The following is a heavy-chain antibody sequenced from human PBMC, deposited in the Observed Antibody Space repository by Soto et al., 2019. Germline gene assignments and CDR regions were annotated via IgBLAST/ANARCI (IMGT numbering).Heavy chain of an antibody. Sequence: GGSLRLSCAASGFTFSSYAMSWVRQAQGKGLEWVSAISGSGGSTYYADSEKGRFTISRDNSKNTLHLQMNSLRAEDTAFYYCAKGRGGRTPFAAFDIWGQGTMVTVSS. CDR3: AKGRGGRTPFAAFDI. CDR2: ISGSGGST. J-gene: IGHJ3*02. D-gene: IGHD3-10*01. CDR1: GFTFSSYA. V-gene: IGHV3-23*01.